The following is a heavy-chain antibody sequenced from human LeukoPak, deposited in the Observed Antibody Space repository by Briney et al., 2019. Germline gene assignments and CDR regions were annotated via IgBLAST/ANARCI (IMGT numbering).Heavy chain of an antibody. CDR3: ARGLRVAAAGSFFDY. V-gene: IGHV4-34*01. D-gene: IGHD6-13*01. CDR2: INHSGST. J-gene: IGHJ4*02. Sequence: SETLSLTCAVYGGSFSGYYWSWIRQPPGKGLEWIGEINHSGSTNYNPSLKSRVTISVDTSKNQFSLKLSSVTAADAAVYYCARGLRVAAAGSFFDYWGQGTLVTVSS. CDR1: GGSFSGYY.